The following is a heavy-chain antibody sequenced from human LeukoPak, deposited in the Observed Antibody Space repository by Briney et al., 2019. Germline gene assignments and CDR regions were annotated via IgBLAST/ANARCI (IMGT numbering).Heavy chain of an antibody. V-gene: IGHV5-51*01. CDR2: IYPGDSDT. CDR1: GYSFTSYW. J-gene: IGHJ2*01. CDR3: ARQYCSGGSCYSGWYFDL. D-gene: IGHD2-15*01. Sequence: GESLKISCKGSGYSFTSYWIGWVRQMPGKGLEWMGIIYPGDSDTRYSPSFQGQVTISADKSISTAYLQWSSLKASDTAMYYCARQYCSGGSCYSGWYFDLWGRGTLVTVSS.